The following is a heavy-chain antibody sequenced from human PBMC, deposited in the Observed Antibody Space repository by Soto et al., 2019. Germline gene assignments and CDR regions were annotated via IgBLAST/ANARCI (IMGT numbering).Heavy chain of an antibody. CDR3: AKPRWLVSYYFDY. CDR2: ISGSGGST. D-gene: IGHD6-19*01. CDR1: GFTFSSYA. Sequence: EVQLLESGGGLVLPGGSLRLSCAASGFTFSSYAMSWVRQAPGKGLEWVSAISGSGGSTYYADSVKGRFTISRDNSKNTLYLQMNSLRAEDTAVYYCAKPRWLVSYYFDYWGQGSLVTVSS. J-gene: IGHJ4*02. V-gene: IGHV3-23*01.